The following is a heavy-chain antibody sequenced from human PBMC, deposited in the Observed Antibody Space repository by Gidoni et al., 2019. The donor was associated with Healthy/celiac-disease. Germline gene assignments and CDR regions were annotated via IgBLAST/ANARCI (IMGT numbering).Heavy chain of an antibody. V-gene: IGHV4-34*01. CDR1: GGSFSGYY. D-gene: IGHD2-2*01. CDR3: ARGPTGVKYQLLWGGFDY. CDR2: INHSGST. J-gene: IGHJ4*02. Sequence: QVQLQQWGAGLLKPSETLSLTCAVYGGSFSGYYWSWNRQPPGKGLEWIGEINHSGSTNYNPSLKSRVTISVDTSKNQFSLKLSSVTAADTAVYYCARGPTGVKYQLLWGGFDYWGQGTLVTVSS.